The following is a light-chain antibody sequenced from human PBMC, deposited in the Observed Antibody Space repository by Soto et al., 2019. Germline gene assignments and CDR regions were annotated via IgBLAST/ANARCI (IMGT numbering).Light chain of an antibody. V-gene: IGKV3-20*01. CDR3: QPYGPSPRT. CDR2: GAS. J-gene: IGKJ1*01. Sequence: EIVLTQSPGTLSLSPGERATLSCRASQSVRSNYLAWYQQKHGQAPRLLIYGASSRATGIPDRFSGSGYGTALPLTINRLDPEDCEVYYCQPYGPSPRTFGTGNKVAIQ. CDR1: QSVRSNY.